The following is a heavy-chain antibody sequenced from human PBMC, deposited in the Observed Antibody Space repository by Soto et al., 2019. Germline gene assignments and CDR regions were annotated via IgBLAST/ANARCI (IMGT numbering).Heavy chain of an antibody. CDR1: GFTFSSYA. J-gene: IGHJ4*02. V-gene: IGHV3-23*01. Sequence: EVQLLESGGGLVQPGGSLRLSCAASGFTFSSYAMSWVRQAPGKGLEWVSAISGSGGSTYYADSVKGRFTISRDNSKNTLYLKRNSLRAEDTAVYYCAKGGGGPGIAAAAPGSFDYWGQGTLVTVSS. CDR2: ISGSGGST. D-gene: IGHD6-13*01. CDR3: AKGGGGPGIAAAAPGSFDY.